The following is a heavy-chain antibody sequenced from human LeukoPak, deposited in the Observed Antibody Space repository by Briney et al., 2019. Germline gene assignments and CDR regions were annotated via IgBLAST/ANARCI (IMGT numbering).Heavy chain of an antibody. CDR3: ARDRPGRYCSTISCYSASPFDP. D-gene: IGHD2-2*02. CDR1: GGTFKNYA. V-gene: IGHV1-69*13. CDR2: IIPIFGTA. J-gene: IGHJ5*02. Sequence: EASVKVSCKASGGTFKNYAINWVRQARGQGLEWMGWIIPIFGTANYAQKFQGRVTITADESTSTAYMELSSLRSEDTAVYYCARDRPGRYCSTISCYSASPFDPWGQGTLVTVSS.